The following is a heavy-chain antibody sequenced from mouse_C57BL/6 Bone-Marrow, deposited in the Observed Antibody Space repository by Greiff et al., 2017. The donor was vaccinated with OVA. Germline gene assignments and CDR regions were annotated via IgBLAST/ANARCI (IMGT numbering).Heavy chain of an antibody. D-gene: IGHD2-1*01. J-gene: IGHJ3*01. CDR3: ARSGNSAWFAY. CDR1: GYTFTSYD. V-gene: IGHV1-85*01. Sequence: QVHVKQSGPELVKPGASVKLSCKASGYTFTSYDINWVKQRPGQGLEWIGWIYPRDGSTKYNEKFKGKATLTVDTSSSTAYMELHSLTSEDSAVYFCARSGNSAWFAYWGQGTLVTVSA. CDR2: IYPRDGST.